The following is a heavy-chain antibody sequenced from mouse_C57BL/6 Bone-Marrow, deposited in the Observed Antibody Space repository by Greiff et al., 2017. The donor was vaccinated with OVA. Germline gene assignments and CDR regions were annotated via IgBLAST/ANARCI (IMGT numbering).Heavy chain of an antibody. CDR2: INPGSGGT. D-gene: IGHD1-1*01. CDR3: ARGLIRSYYFDY. V-gene: IGHV1-54*01. J-gene: IGHJ2*01. CDR1: GYAFTNYL. Sequence: QVQLKESGAELVRPGTSVKVSCKASGYAFTNYLIEWVKQRPGQGLEWIGVINPGSGGTNYNEKFKGKATLTADKSSSTAYMQLSSLTSEDSAVYFCARGLIRSYYFDYWGQGTTLTVSS.